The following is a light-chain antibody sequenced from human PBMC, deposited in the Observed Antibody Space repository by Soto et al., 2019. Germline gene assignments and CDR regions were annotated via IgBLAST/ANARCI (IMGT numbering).Light chain of an antibody. V-gene: IGLV1-40*01. CDR3: QSYYSSRSGVYV. CDR1: SSNIGAGYD. J-gene: IGLJ1*01. Sequence: QSVLTQPPSVSGAPGQRVTISCTGSSSNIGAGYDVHWYQQLPGTAPKLLIYGNSNRPSGVPDRFSGSKSGTSASLAITGLQAEDEADYYCQSYYSSRSGVYVFGTGTKLTVL. CDR2: GNS.